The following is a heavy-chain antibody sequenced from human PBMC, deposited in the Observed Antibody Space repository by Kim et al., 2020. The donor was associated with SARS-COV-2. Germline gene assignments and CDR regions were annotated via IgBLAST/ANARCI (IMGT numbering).Heavy chain of an antibody. CDR3: ARGQQLVRGPFDY. D-gene: IGHD6-13*01. Sequence: YTQKRQGRVTKTPDTSTSTAYMELRSLRSDETAVYYCARGQQLVRGPFDYWGQGTLVTVSS. V-gene: IGHV1-18*01. J-gene: IGHJ4*02.